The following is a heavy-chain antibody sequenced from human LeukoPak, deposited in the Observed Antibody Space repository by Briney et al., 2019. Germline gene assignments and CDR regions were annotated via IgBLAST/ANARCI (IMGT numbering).Heavy chain of an antibody. CDR2: ISGGGGTT. CDR3: AKSKTTSWSDFDY. D-gene: IGHD2-2*01. J-gene: IGHJ4*02. V-gene: IGHV3-23*01. CDR1: GFTFSSYA. Sequence: GGSQRLSCAASGFTFSSYAMSWVRQAPGKGLEWVSAISGGGGTTYYADSVKGRFTISRDNSKNTLSLQMNGLRAEDTAVYYCAKSKTTSWSDFDYWGQGTLVTVSS.